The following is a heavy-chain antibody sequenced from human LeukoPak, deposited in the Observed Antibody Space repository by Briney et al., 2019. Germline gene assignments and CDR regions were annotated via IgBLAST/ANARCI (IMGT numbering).Heavy chain of an antibody. CDR1: GGSFSGYY. CDR3: ARHIVATIGFDY. D-gene: IGHD5-12*01. J-gene: IGHJ4*02. V-gene: IGHV4-34*01. Sequence: SETLSLTCAVYGGSFSGYYWSWIRQPPGKGLEWIGEINHSGSTNYNPSLKSRVTISVDTSKNQFSLKLSSVTAADTAVYYCARHIVATIGFDYWGQGTLVTVSS. CDR2: INHSGST.